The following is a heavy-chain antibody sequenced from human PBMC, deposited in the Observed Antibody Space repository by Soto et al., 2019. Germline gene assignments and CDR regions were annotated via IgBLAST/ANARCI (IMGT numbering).Heavy chain of an antibody. D-gene: IGHD1-26*01. CDR1: GTAISRDH. Sequence: PSETLSLTCNVSGTAISRDHWSWIRQPPGRRLECLGLIHYGGSVHRRPSFRSRAPLSEDQSKNKLGLQLNYVNNEDKAVSFCVGGRESDRFDYWGQGVVVTVYS. CDR2: IHYGGSV. CDR3: VGGRESDRFDY. V-gene: IGHV4-59*03. J-gene: IGHJ4*02.